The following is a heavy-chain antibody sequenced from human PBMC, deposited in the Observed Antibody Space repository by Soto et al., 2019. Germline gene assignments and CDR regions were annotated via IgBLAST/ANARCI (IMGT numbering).Heavy chain of an antibody. V-gene: IGHV3-23*01. J-gene: IGHJ6*02. CDR1: GFTFSSYA. CDR3: AKGTAAAGNYYYYGMDV. CDR2: ISGSGGST. D-gene: IGHD6-13*01. Sequence: EVQLLESGGGLVQPGGSLRLSCAASGFTFSSYAMSWVRQAPGKGLEWVSAISGSGGSTYSADSVKGRFTISRDNSKNTLYLQMNSLRAEDTAVYYCAKGTAAAGNYYYYGMDVWGQGTTVTVSS.